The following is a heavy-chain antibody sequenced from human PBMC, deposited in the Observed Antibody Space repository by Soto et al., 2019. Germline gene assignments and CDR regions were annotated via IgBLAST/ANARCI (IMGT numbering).Heavy chain of an antibody. CDR1: GFTFSSYG. CDR3: GRGSGHNYYYMDV. Sequence: GGSLRLSCAASGFTFSSYGMHWVRQVPGKGLQWVAIIWYDGSNKYYVDSVKDRFSISRDNSKNTLFLQMNSLRVEDTAVYYCGRGSGHNYYYMDVCGTGTTVTXSS. D-gene: IGHD3-16*01. V-gene: IGHV3-33*08. J-gene: IGHJ6*03. CDR2: IWYDGSNK.